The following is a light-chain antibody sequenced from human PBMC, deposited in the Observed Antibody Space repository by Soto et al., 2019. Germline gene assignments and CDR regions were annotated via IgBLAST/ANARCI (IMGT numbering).Light chain of an antibody. J-gene: IGLJ2*01. Sequence: QSALTQPPSVSAAPGQKVTISCSGSSSNIGNNFVSWYQQFPGTAPKLLIYDNSQRPSGIPDRFSGSKSGTSATLGITGLQTGDEADYYCGTWDSSLTVVVFGGGTKLTVL. CDR3: GTWDSSLTVVV. CDR1: SSNIGNNF. CDR2: DNS. V-gene: IGLV1-51*01.